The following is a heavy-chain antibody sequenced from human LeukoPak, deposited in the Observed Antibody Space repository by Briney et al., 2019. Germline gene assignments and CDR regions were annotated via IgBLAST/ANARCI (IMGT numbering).Heavy chain of an antibody. CDR2: ISGSGGST. V-gene: IGHV3-23*01. CDR1: GFTFSSYA. Sequence: GGSLRLSCAASGFTFSSYAMSWVRQAPGKGLEWVSAISGSGGSTYCADSVEGRFTISRDNSKNTLYLQMNSLRAEDTAVYYCAKDSVDTDYFDYWGQGTLVTVSS. CDR3: AKDSVDTDYFDY. J-gene: IGHJ4*02. D-gene: IGHD5-18*01.